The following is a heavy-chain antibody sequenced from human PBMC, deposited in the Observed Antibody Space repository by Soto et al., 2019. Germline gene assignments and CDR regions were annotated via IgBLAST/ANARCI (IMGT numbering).Heavy chain of an antibody. V-gene: IGHV1-69*01. CDR3: ATDRNGNYYYGMDV. J-gene: IGHJ6*02. D-gene: IGHD1-1*01. Sequence: QVQLVQSGAEVKKPGSSVKVSCKASGGTFSSYAISWVRQAPGQGLEWMGGIIPIFGTANYAQKFQGRVTITADESTSTADMELSSLRSEDTAVYYCATDRNGNYYYGMDVWGQGTTVTVSS. CDR1: GGTFSSYA. CDR2: IIPIFGTA.